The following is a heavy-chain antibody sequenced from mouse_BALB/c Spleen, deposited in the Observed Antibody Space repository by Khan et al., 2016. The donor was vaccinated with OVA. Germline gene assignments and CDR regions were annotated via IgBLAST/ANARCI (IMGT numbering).Heavy chain of an antibody. Sequence: EVQLVESGGGLVKPGGSLKLSCAASGFTFSNYAMSWVRQTPEKRLEWVATISSGGSYTYYPDSVQGRFTISSDNDKHTLYLQMSSLRAEDTAIYYVARELFTTVVATPCAYCGQGTLVTVSA. J-gene: IGHJ3*01. D-gene: IGHD1-1*01. CDR1: GFTFSNYA. CDR3: ARELFTTVVATPCAY. CDR2: ISSGGSYT. V-gene: IGHV5-9-3*01.